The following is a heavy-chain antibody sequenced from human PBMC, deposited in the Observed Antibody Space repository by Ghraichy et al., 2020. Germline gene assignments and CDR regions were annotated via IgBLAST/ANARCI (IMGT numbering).Heavy chain of an antibody. CDR2: IIGIVNTR. CDR1: GFTFNTYG. CDR3: VRNNFYYYDF. D-gene: IGHD3-3*01. V-gene: IGHV3-48*02. J-gene: IGHJ4*02. Sequence: GGSLRLSCAASGFTFNTYGMDWVRQAPGKVLEWVAYIIGIVNTRHHADSVRGRFTISRYSATNSLYLQMDSLRNEDTALYYCVRNNFYYYDFWGQGALV.